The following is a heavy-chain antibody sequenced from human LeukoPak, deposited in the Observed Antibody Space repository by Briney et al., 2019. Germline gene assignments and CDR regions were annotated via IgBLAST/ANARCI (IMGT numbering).Heavy chain of an antibody. CDR1: GFTFSSYS. D-gene: IGHD3-22*01. J-gene: IGHJ4*02. Sequence: RGSLRLSCAASGFTFSSYSMNWVRQAPGKGLKWVSSISSSSSYIYYADSVKGRFTISRDNAKNSLYLQMNSLRAEDTAVYYCAKARVPEVVVITTPFDYWGQGTLVTVSS. CDR2: ISSSSSYI. V-gene: IGHV3-21*04. CDR3: AKARVPEVVVITTPFDY.